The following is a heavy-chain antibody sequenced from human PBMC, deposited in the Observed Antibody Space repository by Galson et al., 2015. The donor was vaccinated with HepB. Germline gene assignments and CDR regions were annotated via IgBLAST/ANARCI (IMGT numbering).Heavy chain of an antibody. CDR1: GFTFSSYA. V-gene: IGHV3-30-3*01. CDR3: ARDLLLRWYYYFDY. J-gene: IGHJ4*02. CDR2: ISYDGSNK. Sequence: SLRLSCAASGFTFSSYAMHWVRQAPGKGLEWVAVISYDGSNKYYADSVKGRFTISRDNSKNTLYLQMNSLRAEDTAVYYCARDLLLRWYYYFDYWGQGTLVTVSS. D-gene: IGHD4-23*01.